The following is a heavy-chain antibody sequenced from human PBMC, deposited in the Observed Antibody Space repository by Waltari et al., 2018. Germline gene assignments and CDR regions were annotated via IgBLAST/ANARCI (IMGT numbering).Heavy chain of an antibody. CDR3: ARAHSSGSFYYYYGMDV. V-gene: IGHV1-18*01. D-gene: IGHD3-22*01. CDR1: GYTFPSYG. CDR2: ISAYNGNT. Sequence: QVQLLQSGAEVKKPGASVRVSCMASGYTFPSYGISGVRKTPGQGLEWMGWISAYNGNTNYAQKLQGRVTMTTDTSTSTAYMELRSLRSDDTAVYYCARAHSSGSFYYYYGMDVWGQGTTVTVSS. J-gene: IGHJ6*02.